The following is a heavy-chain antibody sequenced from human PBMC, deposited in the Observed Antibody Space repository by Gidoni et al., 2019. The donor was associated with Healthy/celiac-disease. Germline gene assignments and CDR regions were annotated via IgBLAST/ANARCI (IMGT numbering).Heavy chain of an antibody. V-gene: IGHV1-69*12. CDR2: IIPIFGTA. CDR3: ARGLSGLSSSRRGYNWFDP. Sequence: QVQLVQSGAAVKKPGSSVTVSCKASGGTFSSYALSWVRQAPGQGLEWMGGIIPIFGTANYAQKFQGRVTITADESTSTAYMELSSLRSEDTAVYYCARGLSGLSSSRRGYNWFDPWGQGTLVTVSS. CDR1: GGTFSSYA. J-gene: IGHJ5*02. D-gene: IGHD6-13*01.